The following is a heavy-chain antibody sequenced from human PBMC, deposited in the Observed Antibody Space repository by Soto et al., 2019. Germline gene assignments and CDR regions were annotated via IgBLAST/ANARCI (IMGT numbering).Heavy chain of an antibody. CDR2: IYYSGST. J-gene: IGHJ5*02. Sequence: SETLSLTCTVSGGSISSSSYYWGWIRQPPGKGLEWVGSIYYSGSTYYNPSLKSRVTISVAPSKNQFSLKLSSVTAADTAVYYCASHPIVVVPAASYDFWSGYRGSWFDPWGQGTLVTVSS. CDR3: ASHPIVVVPAASYDFWSGYRGSWFDP. V-gene: IGHV4-39*01. D-gene: IGHD2-2*01. CDR1: GGSISSSSYY.